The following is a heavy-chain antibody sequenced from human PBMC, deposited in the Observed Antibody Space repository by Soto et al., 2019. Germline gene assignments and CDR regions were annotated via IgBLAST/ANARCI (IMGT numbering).Heavy chain of an antibody. J-gene: IGHJ2*01. Sequence: QVQLVQSGAEVKKPGSSVKVSCKASGGTFSSYTISWVRQAPGQGLEWMGRIIPILGIANYAQKFQGRVTITAEKSTSTAYMELSSLRSEDTAVYYCADSRWEAAGGWYFDLWCRGTLVTVSS. D-gene: IGHD6-25*01. CDR2: IIPILGIA. V-gene: IGHV1-69*02. CDR1: GGTFSSYT. CDR3: ADSRWEAAGGWYFDL.